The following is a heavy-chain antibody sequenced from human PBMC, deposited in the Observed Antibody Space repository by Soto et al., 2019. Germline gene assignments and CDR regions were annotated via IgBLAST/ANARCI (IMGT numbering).Heavy chain of an antibody. CDR3: ARGQRFSDWFDP. CDR1: GGALSTYY. Sequence: QVHLQESGPGLVKPSETLSLTCTVSGGALSTYYWTWIRQPAGKGLEWIGRIYSSGSTKYNPSLQSRVTMSLDTSNNQFSLRLTSVTAADTAVYYCARGQRFSDWFDPWGQGTLVTVSS. V-gene: IGHV4-4*07. CDR2: IYSSGST. D-gene: IGHD3-3*01. J-gene: IGHJ5*02.